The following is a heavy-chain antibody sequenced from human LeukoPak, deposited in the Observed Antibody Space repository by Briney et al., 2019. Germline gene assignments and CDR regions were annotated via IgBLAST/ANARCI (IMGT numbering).Heavy chain of an antibody. D-gene: IGHD3-3*01. Sequence: QTGGSLRLSCAASGFTFSGSAMHWVRQASGKGLEWVGRIRSKANSYATAYAASVKGRFTISRDDSKITAYLQMNSLKTEDTAVYYCTRDFWSGYFGDVWGKGTTVTVSS. CDR1: GFTFSGSA. J-gene: IGHJ6*04. CDR3: TRDFWSGYFGDV. V-gene: IGHV3-73*01. CDR2: IRSKANSYAT.